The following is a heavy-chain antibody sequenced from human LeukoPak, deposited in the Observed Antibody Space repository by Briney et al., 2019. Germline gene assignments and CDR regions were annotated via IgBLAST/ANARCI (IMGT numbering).Heavy chain of an antibody. V-gene: IGHV5-51*01. D-gene: IGHD3-3*01. CDR3: ARRGPFGVLDF. Sequence: GEALKIPFKGSGYTFSTYSIGWVRRLSGKGLEWMGIIYPDDSDTRNSPSFQGHVTISADKSINTAYLQWSSLKASDTAMYYCARRGPFGVLDFWGQGSLVTVSS. CDR1: GYTFSTYS. J-gene: IGHJ4*02. CDR2: IYPDDSDT.